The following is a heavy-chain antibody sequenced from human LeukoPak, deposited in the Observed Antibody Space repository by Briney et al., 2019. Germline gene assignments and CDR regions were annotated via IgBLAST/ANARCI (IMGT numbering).Heavy chain of an antibody. CDR1: GFSFTEYY. CDR3: AREGQLLLDGYYAMDV. D-gene: IGHD2-2*01. V-gene: IGHV3-11*01. CDR2: ISSSGTII. Sequence: GGSLRLSCAGSGFSFTEYYMTWIRQTPGKGLEWLSHISSSGTIIYYADSVNGRFTISRDNAKNSLFLQMNSLRAEDTGVYFCAREGQLLLDGYYAMDVWGQGTTVT. J-gene: IGHJ6*02.